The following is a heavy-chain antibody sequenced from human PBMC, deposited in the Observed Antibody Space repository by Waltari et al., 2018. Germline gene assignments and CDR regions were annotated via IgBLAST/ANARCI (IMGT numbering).Heavy chain of an antibody. J-gene: IGHJ3*02. Sequence: QVQLVQSGAEVKKPGASVKVSCKASGYTFTSYYMHWVRQAPGQGLEWMGIINPSGGSTSYAQKFQGRVTMTRDTSTSTVYMELSSLRSEDTAVYYCARVDYYDSSGYFMSEAAFDIWGQGTMVTVSS. D-gene: IGHD3-22*01. CDR1: GYTFTSYY. CDR3: ARVDYYDSSGYFMSEAAFDI. V-gene: IGHV1-46*01. CDR2: INPSGGST.